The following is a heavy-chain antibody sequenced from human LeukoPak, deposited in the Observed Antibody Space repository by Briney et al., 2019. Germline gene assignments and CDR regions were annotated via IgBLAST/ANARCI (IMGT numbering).Heavy chain of an antibody. V-gene: IGHV1-2*02. Sequence: GASVKVSCKASGYTFTGYYMHWVRQAPGQGLERMGWINPNSGGTNYAQKFRGRVTMTRDTSISTAYMELSRLRSDDTAVYYCARVRTVKRGYSFKYYFDYWGQGTLVTVSS. CDR1: GYTFTGYY. J-gene: IGHJ4*02. D-gene: IGHD5-18*01. CDR2: INPNSGGT. CDR3: ARVRTVKRGYSFKYYFDY.